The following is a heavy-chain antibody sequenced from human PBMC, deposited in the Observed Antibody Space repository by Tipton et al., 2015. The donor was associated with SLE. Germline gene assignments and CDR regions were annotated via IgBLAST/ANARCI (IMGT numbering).Heavy chain of an antibody. CDR3: ARDAAVAGHFDY. CDR1: GGSLNSHS. Sequence: TLSLTCTVSGGSLNSHSWSWLRQPPGKGLEYIGYISYSGGTNHNPSLNNRVTISVDRSNNQFSLKLSSVTPADTAVYYCARDAAVAGHFDYWGQGKLVTVSS. V-gene: IGHV4-59*11. CDR2: ISYSGGT. J-gene: IGHJ4*02. D-gene: IGHD6-19*01.